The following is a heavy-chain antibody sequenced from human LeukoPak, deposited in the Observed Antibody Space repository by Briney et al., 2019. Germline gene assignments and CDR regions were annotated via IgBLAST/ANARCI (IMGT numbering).Heavy chain of an antibody. CDR3: TKGGSYAPLDY. J-gene: IGHJ4*02. Sequence: GGSLRLSCAASGFTFSSSAMTWVRQAPGKGLEWVSVINSGGDNTVYADYVKGRLTISRDNSKNTLYLQMNSLRAEDTAIYYRTKGGSYAPLDYWGQGTLVTVSS. V-gene: IGHV3-23*03. D-gene: IGHD1-26*01. CDR2: INSGGDNT. CDR1: GFTFSSSA.